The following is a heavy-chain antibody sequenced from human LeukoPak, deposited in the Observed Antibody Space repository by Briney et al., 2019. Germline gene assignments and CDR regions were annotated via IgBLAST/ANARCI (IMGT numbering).Heavy chain of an antibody. CDR2: ISAYSGNT. J-gene: IGHJ4*02. CDR1: GYIFSIYG. D-gene: IGHD2-15*01. CDR3: ARDCSGATCSLDY. V-gene: IGHV1-18*04. Sequence: GASVKVSCKASGYIFSIYGISWVRQAPGQGLEWMGWISAYSGNTNYAQNFQGRVSMTTGTSTSTAYMELRSLRYDDTAVYYCARDCSGATCSLDYWGQGTLVTVPS.